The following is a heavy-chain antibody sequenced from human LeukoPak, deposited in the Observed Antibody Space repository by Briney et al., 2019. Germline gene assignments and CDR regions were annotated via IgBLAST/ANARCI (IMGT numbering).Heavy chain of an antibody. J-gene: IGHJ4*02. CDR1: GGTFSSYA. V-gene: IGHV1-69*13. CDR3: ARDFCSTSCNLGY. D-gene: IGHD2-2*01. CDR2: IIPIFGTA. Sequence: SVKVSCKASGGTFSSYAISWVRQAPGQGLEWMGGIIPIFGTANYAQKFQGRVTITADESTSTAYMELSSLRSEDTAVYYCARDFCSTSCNLGYWGQGTLVTVSS.